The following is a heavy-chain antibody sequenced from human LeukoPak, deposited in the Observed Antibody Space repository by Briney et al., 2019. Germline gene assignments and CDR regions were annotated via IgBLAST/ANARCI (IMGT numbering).Heavy chain of an antibody. D-gene: IGHD3-22*01. Sequence: GGSLRLSCAASGFTFSSYSFNWVRQAPGKGLEWVSSINTVSTYIYYADSVRGRFTISRDNAKDSLWLQMNSLRAEDSAVYYCARLRRNSDRSGFYYYYGYWGQGTLVTVSS. CDR3: ARLRRNSDRSGFYYYYGY. CDR2: INTVSTYI. CDR1: GFTFSSYS. V-gene: IGHV3-21*01. J-gene: IGHJ4*02.